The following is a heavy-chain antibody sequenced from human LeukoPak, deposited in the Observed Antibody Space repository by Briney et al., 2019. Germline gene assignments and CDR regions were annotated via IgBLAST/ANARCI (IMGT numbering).Heavy chain of an antibody. CDR3: AREGTSGTHLNWFDP. V-gene: IGHV4-39*07. CDR2: IYYSGGT. J-gene: IGHJ5*02. D-gene: IGHD1-1*01. Sequence: SETLSLTCTVSGGSISSGSYYWGWIRQPPGKGLEWIGSIYYSGGTYYNPSLKSRVTISVDTSKNQFSLKLSSVTAADTAVYYCAREGTSGTHLNWFDPWGQGTLVTVSS. CDR1: GGSISSGSYY.